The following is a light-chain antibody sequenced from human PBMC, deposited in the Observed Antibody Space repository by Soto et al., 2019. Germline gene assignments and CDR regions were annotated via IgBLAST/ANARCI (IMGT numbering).Light chain of an antibody. Sequence: SALTQPPSVSGAPGQRVTISCTGSSSNIGAGHDVHWYQQLPGTAPKLLIYRNNNRPSGVADRFSVSRSGTSASLAITGLQAEDEADYYCQSYDSSLSGYAVFGGGTQLTVL. CDR2: RNN. CDR3: QSYDSSLSGYAV. J-gene: IGLJ7*01. CDR1: SSNIGAGHD. V-gene: IGLV1-40*01.